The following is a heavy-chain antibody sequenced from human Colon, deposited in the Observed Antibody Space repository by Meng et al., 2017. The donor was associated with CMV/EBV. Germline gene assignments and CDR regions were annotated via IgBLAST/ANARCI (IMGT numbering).Heavy chain of an antibody. CDR1: GFAVGGEY. Sequence: GESLKISCAASGFAVGGEYMAWVRQAPGKGPEWVSIMYTADSTFYADSVRGRFTISRDNSRNTLFLEMNSLRNGDTAVYYCVTKTAKYCSSGPCPGYFDNWGQGTQVTVSS. D-gene: IGHD2-15*01. CDR3: VTKTAKYCSSGPCPGYFDN. V-gene: IGHV3-53*05. CDR2: MYTADST. J-gene: IGHJ4*02.